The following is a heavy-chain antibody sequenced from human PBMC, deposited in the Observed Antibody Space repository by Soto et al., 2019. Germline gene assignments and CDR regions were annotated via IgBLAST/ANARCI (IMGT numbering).Heavy chain of an antibody. V-gene: IGHV1-18*04. J-gene: IGHJ4*02. CDR2: IRAYNGNR. D-gene: IGHD3-22*01. Sequence: QVQLVQSGGEVRKPGAAVKVACKASGYSFSDNGISWVLQAPGQGLEWMGWIRAYNGNRNYAQKLQGRVSMTTDTSTRTAYMEIRSRRSDDTAVYYCAGDSSDSSAYSYGGQGPLVTVSS. CDR3: AGDSSDSSAYSY. CDR1: GYSFSDNG.